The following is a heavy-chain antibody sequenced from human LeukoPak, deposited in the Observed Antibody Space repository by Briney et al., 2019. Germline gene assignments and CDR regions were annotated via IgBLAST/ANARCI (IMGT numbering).Heavy chain of an antibody. CDR3: AKRDSSGWYYFHY. D-gene: IGHD6-19*01. V-gene: IGHV3-23*01. CDR2: ISGSGVST. CDR1: GFTFSSYG. J-gene: IGHJ4*02. Sequence: GGSLRLSCAASGFTFSSYGMSWVRQAPGKGLEWVSVISGSGVSTHYADSVRGRFTISRDNSKNTLYLQMNSLRAEDTAVYYCAKRDSSGWYYFHYWGKGTLLTVSS.